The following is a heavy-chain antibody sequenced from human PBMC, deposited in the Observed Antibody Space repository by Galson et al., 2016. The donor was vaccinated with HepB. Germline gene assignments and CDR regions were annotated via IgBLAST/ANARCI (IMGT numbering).Heavy chain of an antibody. CDR3: ARESGTGVGGFDI. J-gene: IGHJ3*02. Sequence: SLRLSCAASGFTFISHWMHWVRQAPGKGLVWVSHIYHDGSVTSHADSVKGRFTISRDNAKNTLYLHMSSLRADDTSVYYCARESGTGVGGFDIWGQGTMVTVAS. CDR1: GFTFISHW. CDR2: IYHDGSVT. V-gene: IGHV3-74*01. D-gene: IGHD1/OR15-1a*01.